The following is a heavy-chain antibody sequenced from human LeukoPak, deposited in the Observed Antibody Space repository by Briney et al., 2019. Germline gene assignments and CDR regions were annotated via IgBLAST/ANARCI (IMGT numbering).Heavy chain of an antibody. D-gene: IGHD1-7*01. CDR3: ATYSNWNYLEIDY. CDR1: GYTLTELS. Sequence: ASVKVSCKVSGYTLTELSMHWVRQAPGKGLEWMGDFDPEDGETIYAQKFQGRVTMTEDTSTDTAYMELSSLRSEDTAVYYCATYSNWNYLEIDYWGQGTLVTVSS. J-gene: IGHJ4*02. CDR2: FDPEDGET. V-gene: IGHV1-24*01.